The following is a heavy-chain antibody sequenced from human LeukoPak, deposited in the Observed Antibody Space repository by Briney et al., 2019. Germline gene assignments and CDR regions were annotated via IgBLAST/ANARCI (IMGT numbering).Heavy chain of an antibody. CDR3: ANSAGGSGYYRPLDY. Sequence: GGSLRLSCAASGFTFSTYSMNWVRQAQGKGLEWVSYISSGSSTIYYADSVKGRFTISRDNAKNSLYLQMNSLRAEDTAVYYCANSAGGSGYYRPLDYWGQGTLVTVSS. J-gene: IGHJ4*02. V-gene: IGHV3-48*01. D-gene: IGHD3-22*01. CDR1: GFTFSTYS. CDR2: ISSGSSTI.